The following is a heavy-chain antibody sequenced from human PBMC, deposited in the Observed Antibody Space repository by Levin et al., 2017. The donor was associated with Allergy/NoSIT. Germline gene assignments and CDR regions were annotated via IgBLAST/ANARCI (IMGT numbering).Heavy chain of an antibody. J-gene: IGHJ4*02. CDR3: AKDQGSSSLTPAFDY. Sequence: AGGSLRLSCAASGFTFSSYGMHWVRQAPGKGLEWVAVISYDGSNKYYADSVKGRFTISRDNSKNTLYLQMNSLRAEDTAVYYCAKDQGSSSLTPAFDYWGQGTLVTVSS. CDR2: ISYDGSNK. D-gene: IGHD6-13*01. V-gene: IGHV3-30*18. CDR1: GFTFSSYG.